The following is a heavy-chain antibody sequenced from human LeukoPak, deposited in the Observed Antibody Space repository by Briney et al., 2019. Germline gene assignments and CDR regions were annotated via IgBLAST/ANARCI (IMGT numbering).Heavy chain of an antibody. CDR1: GGSISSYY. V-gene: IGHV4-39*01. Sequence: SETLSLTCTVSGGSISSYYWSWIRQPPGKGLEWIGSIYYSGSTYYNPSLKSRVTISVDTSKNQFSLKLSSVTAADTAVYYCARSLRWDFWSGYYKGFDYWGQGTLVTVSS. J-gene: IGHJ4*02. CDR3: ARSLRWDFWSGYYKGFDY. CDR2: IYYSGST. D-gene: IGHD3-3*01.